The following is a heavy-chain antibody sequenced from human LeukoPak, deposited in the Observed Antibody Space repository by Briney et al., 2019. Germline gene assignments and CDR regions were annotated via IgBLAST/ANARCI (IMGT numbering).Heavy chain of an antibody. V-gene: IGHV3-23*01. D-gene: IGHD6-13*01. J-gene: IGHJ4*02. CDR3: AKDAAGPEY. Sequence: GGSLRLSCAASGFTFSTYAMSWVRQAPGKGLFWVSGISAGGGSTYYADSVKGRFTISRDNSRNTLYLQMNSLRAEDTAVYYCAKDAAGPEYWGQGTLVTVSS. CDR1: GFTFSTYA. CDR2: ISAGGGST.